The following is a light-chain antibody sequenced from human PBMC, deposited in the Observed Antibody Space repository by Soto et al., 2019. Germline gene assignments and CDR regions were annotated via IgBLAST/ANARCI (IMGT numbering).Light chain of an antibody. CDR2: KVS. Sequence: VVMTQSPLSLPVTLGQPASISCRSNHSLVHSDGIAYFSWFQQRPGRSPRRLIYKVSNRDSGAPARFSGSGSGTDFALKISRVEAEDVGVYYCMQGTHWPITFGQGRRLEVK. V-gene: IGKV2-30*02. J-gene: IGKJ5*01. CDR1: HSLVHSDGIAY. CDR3: MQGTHWPIT.